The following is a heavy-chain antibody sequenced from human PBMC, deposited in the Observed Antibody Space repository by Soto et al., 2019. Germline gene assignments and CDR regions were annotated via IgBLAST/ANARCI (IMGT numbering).Heavy chain of an antibody. Sequence: QVQPVQPGAEVKKPGASVKFSCKASGYIFTNFYIHWVRQAPGQGLEWIGIINPNGGSTNSAQNFQGRVTMTRDTSTSTVYMDLSSLRSEDTAVYYCTRGLASGDYWGQGTLITVSS. V-gene: IGHV1-46*03. CDR2: INPNGGST. CDR1: GYIFTNFY. D-gene: IGHD6-6*01. CDR3: TRGLASGDY. J-gene: IGHJ4*02.